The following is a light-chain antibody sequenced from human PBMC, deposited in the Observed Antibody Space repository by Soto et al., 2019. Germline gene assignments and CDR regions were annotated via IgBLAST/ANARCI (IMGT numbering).Light chain of an antibody. CDR2: HAS. CDR3: QQYYGLPPLT. Sequence: DVQMTQSPSSLSASIGDRVTITCHASQNITNNLSWYQQKPGKAPNLLIYHASKLAKGVPSRFSGSGSGTDFSSIITSLQREDLATYYCQQYYGLPPLTFGQGTRLEIK. CDR1: QNITNN. J-gene: IGKJ5*01. V-gene: IGKV1-33*01.